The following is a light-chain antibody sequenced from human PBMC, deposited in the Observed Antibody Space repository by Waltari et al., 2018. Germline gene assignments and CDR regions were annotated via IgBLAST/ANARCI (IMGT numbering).Light chain of an antibody. Sequence: EIVMTQSPATLSVSPGERATLSRRARQTVTSTLAWYQQKPGQAPRLLIYGASTRATGIPARFSGSGSGTEFTLTINSLQSEDFAVYYCQQYNNWPPYTFGQGTKLEIK. CDR2: GAS. CDR1: QTVTST. V-gene: IGKV3-15*01. J-gene: IGKJ2*01. CDR3: QQYNNWPPYT.